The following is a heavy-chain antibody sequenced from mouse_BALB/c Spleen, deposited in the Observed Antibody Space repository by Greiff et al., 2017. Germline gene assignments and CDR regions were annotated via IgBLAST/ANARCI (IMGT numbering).Heavy chain of an antibody. CDR2: IYPGSGST. J-gene: IGHJ3*01. CDR3: TGGFAY. V-gene: IGHV1S22*01. Sequence: LQQPGSELVRPGASVKLSCTASGYTFTSYWMHWVKQRPGQGLEWIGNIYPGSGSTNYDEKFKSKATLTVDTSSSSAYMQLISLTSEDSAVYYCTGGFAYWGQGTLVTVSA. CDR1: GYTFTSYW.